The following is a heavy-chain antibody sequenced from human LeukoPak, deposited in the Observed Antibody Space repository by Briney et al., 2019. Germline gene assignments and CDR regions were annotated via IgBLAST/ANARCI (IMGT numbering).Heavy chain of an antibody. D-gene: IGHD3-22*01. Sequence: SETLSLICTVSGGSISSSSSYYWDWIRQPPGKGLEWIGTVYYSGITYYNPSLKSRVTISVDTSKNQFSLKLSSVTAADTAVYYCARGETYYYDSSGYPVFDYWGQGTLVTVSS. J-gene: IGHJ4*02. CDR1: GGSISSSSSYY. CDR3: ARGETYYYDSSGYPVFDY. CDR2: VYYSGIT. V-gene: IGHV4-39*07.